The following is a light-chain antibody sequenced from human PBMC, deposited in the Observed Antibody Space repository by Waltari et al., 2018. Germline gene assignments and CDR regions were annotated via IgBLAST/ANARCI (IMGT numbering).Light chain of an antibody. Sequence: QSALTQPASVSGSPGQSTPIPCTGTSSDVGGSNYVSWYKQHPGKAPKIMIDDVSNRPSGVSNRFSGSKSGNTASLTISGLQAEDEADYYCSSYTSSSTVVFGGGTKLTVL. J-gene: IGLJ2*01. CDR1: SSDVGGSNY. V-gene: IGLV2-14*03. CDR2: DVS. CDR3: SSYTSSSTVV.